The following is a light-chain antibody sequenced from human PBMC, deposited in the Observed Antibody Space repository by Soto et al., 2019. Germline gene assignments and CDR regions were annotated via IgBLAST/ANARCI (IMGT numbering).Light chain of an antibody. J-gene: IGLJ1*01. CDR1: RSDIGSNS. CDR3: QSYDSNLSEV. V-gene: IGLV1-44*01. Sequence: QSVLTQPPSASGTPGQTVIISCSGSRSDIGSNSVNWYQHLPGTAPKLLIYNNNQRPSGVPDRFSASVSGNSASLAITGLQTEDEAVYYCQSYDSNLSEVFGPGTKVTVL. CDR2: NNN.